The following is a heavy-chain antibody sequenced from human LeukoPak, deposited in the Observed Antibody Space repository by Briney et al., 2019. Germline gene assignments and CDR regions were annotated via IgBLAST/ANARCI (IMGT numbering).Heavy chain of an antibody. CDR3: STSPAPRLGPLDY. D-gene: IGHD2-2*01. CDR2: FRSSGGST. CDR1: GFTFSNYG. Sequence: PGGSLRLSCAASGFTFSNYGMAWVRQIPGKGLEWGSIFRSSGGSTDNGDAVEGRFTVSGDNSKSTLYCHMNNLKLAERAIYYFSTSPAPRLGPLDYWGEGTLVSVS. J-gene: IGHJ4*02. V-gene: IGHV3-23*01.